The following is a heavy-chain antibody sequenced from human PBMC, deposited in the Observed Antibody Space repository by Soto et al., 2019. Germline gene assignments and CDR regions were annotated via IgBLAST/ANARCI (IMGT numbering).Heavy chain of an antibody. D-gene: IGHD3-10*01. Sequence: EVQLLESGGGLVQPGGSLRLSCAVSGFSLSTYAMSWVRQAPGKGLVWVSSLSGSDDRTFYIDSVKGRFTISRDNSRNTLYLQMDSLRAEDTALYYCVKPRQGGGIDMVFDYWGQGTLVTVSS. V-gene: IGHV3-23*01. CDR2: LSGSDDRT. CDR3: VKPRQGGGIDMVFDY. CDR1: GFSLSTYA. J-gene: IGHJ4*02.